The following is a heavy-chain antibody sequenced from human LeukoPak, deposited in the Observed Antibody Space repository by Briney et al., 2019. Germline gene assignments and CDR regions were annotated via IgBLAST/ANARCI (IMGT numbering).Heavy chain of an antibody. CDR3: ARDRGGYSGYFDY. CDR2: IYYSGNT. V-gene: IGHV4-31*03. J-gene: IGHJ4*02. D-gene: IGHD5-12*01. CDR1: GGSISSGGYY. Sequence: SQTLSLTCTVSGGSISSGGYYWSWVRQHPGKGLEWIGYIYYSGNTYYNPSLKSRATISVDTSKNQFSLKVSSVTAADTAVYYCARDRGGYSGYFDYWGQGTLVTVSP.